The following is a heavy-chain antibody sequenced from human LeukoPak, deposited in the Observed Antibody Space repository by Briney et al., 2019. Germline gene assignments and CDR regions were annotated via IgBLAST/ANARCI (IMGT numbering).Heavy chain of an antibody. CDR2: ISYSGST. J-gene: IGHJ3*02. D-gene: IGHD3-9*01. Sequence: PSETLSLTCSVSSGSISNYYWSWIRQPPGKGLEWIGYISYSGSTNYNPSLKSRVTISIDTSKNQFSLKLRSVTAADTAIYYCARQGYDILTGYIDAFDIWGQGTMVTVSS. V-gene: IGHV4-59*08. CDR3: ARQGYDILTGYIDAFDI. CDR1: SGSISNYY.